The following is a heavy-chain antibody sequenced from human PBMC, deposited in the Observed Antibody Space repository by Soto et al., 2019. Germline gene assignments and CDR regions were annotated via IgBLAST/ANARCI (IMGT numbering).Heavy chain of an antibody. CDR1: GLTFSSYA. CDR2: ISSGGGST. J-gene: IGHJ2*01. V-gene: IGHV3-23*01. Sequence: EVQLLESGGGLVQPGGSLRLSCAASGLTFSSYAMSWVRQAPGKGLEWVSGISSGGGSTYYADSVKGRFTVSRDKSKNTLFLQTNSLRAEDTALYYCAKIPPASDYYDATGYQWYFDLWGRGTLVTVSS. CDR3: AKIPPASDYYDATGYQWYFDL. D-gene: IGHD3-22*01.